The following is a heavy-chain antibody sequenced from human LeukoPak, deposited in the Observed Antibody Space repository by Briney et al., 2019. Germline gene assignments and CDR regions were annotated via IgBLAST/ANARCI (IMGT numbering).Heavy chain of an antibody. CDR2: IIPIFGTA. CDR3: ARPYDSSGYLYFQH. D-gene: IGHD3-22*01. Sequence: SVKVSCKASGGTFSSYAISWVRQAPGQGLEWMGGIIPIFGTANYAQKFQGRVTITADESTSAAYMELSSLRSEDTAVYYCARPYDSSGYLYFQHWGQGTLVTVSS. CDR1: GGTFSSYA. J-gene: IGHJ1*01. V-gene: IGHV1-69*13.